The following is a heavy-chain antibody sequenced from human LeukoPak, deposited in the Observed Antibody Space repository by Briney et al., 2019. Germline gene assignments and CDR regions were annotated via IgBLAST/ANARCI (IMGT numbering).Heavy chain of an antibody. D-gene: IGHD1-26*01. J-gene: IGHJ4*02. CDR2: ISGSGGST. CDR3: ARGKWTSFDY. V-gene: IGHV3-23*01. CDR1: GFTFSSYA. Sequence: GGSLRLSCAASGFTFSSYAMSWVRQAPGKGLEWVSAISGSGGSTYYADSVKGRFTISRDNAKNTLYLQMDSLRAEDTAVYYCARGKWTSFDYWGQGTLVTVSS.